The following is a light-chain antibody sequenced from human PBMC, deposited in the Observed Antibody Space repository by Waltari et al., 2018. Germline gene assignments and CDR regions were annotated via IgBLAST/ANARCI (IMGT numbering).Light chain of an antibody. J-gene: IGLJ2*01. CDR3: QTADLGGDVV. CDR1: SLSKQF. Sequence: SYEVTQPPSVSVSPGQTARITCSGDSLSKQFVYWYQQKSGQAPVLVIIKDTERASGIPERFSGSTSGTIVTLTINGVQAQDEADYYCQTADLGGDVVFGGGTKLTVL. CDR2: KDT. V-gene: IGLV3-25*03.